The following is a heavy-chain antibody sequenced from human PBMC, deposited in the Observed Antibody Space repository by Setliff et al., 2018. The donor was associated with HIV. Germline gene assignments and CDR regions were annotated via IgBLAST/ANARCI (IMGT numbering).Heavy chain of an antibody. J-gene: IGHJ5*02. CDR2: INHSGST. CDR3: ARGVVLMGITTRWFDP. Sequence: SETLSLTCAVYGGSFNGYSWTWIRQPPGKGLEWIGGINHSGSTNYTPSLKSRVTISVDASKNQFSLKLTSVSAADTAVYYCARGVVLMGITTRWFDPWGQGTLVTVSS. V-gene: IGHV4-34*01. D-gene: IGHD3-22*01. CDR1: GGSFNGYS.